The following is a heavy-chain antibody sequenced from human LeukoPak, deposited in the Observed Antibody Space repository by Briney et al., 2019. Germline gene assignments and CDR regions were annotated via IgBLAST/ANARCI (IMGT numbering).Heavy chain of an antibody. V-gene: IGHV1-69*04. J-gene: IGHJ4*02. CDR1: GGTFSSYA. CDR2: IIPILGIA. CDR3: ARSDSVGRIDY. Sequence: GASVKVSCKASGGTFSSYAISWVRQAPGQGLEWMGRIIPILGIANYAQKFQGRVTITADKSTSTAYMELSSLRSEDTAVYYCARSDSVGRIDYWGQGTLVTVSS. D-gene: IGHD2-21*02.